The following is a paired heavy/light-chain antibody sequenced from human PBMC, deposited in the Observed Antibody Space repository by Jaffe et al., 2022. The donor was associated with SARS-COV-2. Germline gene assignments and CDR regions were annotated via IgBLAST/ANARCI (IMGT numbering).Light chain of an antibody. J-gene: IGLJ2*01. CDR3: ATWDDRLSGRV. Sequence: QSVLTQPPSASGTPGQRVTISCSGSSSNIGSNDVGWYQQLPGTAPKLLIYSNNQRPSGVPDRFSGSKSGTSASLAISGLQSEDEADYYCATWDDRLSGRVFGGGTKLSVL. CDR1: SSNIGSND. CDR2: SNN. V-gene: IGLV1-44*01.
Heavy chain of an antibody. CDR1: GFAFSDYD. J-gene: IGHJ6*02. Sequence: EVQLVESGGALVQPGGSLRLSCAASGFAFSDYDLNWVRQAPGKGLEWVSYISDSGRAIYYADSVKGRFTISRDNAKSSLYLHMNSLTDEDTAVYYCARDYHKRARLGGMDVWGQGTTVTVSS. V-gene: IGHV3-48*02. CDR3: ARDYHKRARLGGMDV. CDR2: ISDSGRAI.